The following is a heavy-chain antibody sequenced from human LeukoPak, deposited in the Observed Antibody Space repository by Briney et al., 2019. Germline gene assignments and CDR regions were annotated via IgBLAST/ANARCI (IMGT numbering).Heavy chain of an antibody. Sequence: SETLSLTCTVSGGSISSYYWSWIRQPAGKELEWIGRIYTSGSTNYNPSLKSRVTMSVDTSKNQFSLKLSSVTAADTAVYYCAREGYYYDSSGYYLFDYWGQGTLVTVSS. CDR3: AREGYYYDSSGYYLFDY. CDR2: IYTSGST. D-gene: IGHD3-22*01. CDR1: GGSISSYY. V-gene: IGHV4-4*07. J-gene: IGHJ4*02.